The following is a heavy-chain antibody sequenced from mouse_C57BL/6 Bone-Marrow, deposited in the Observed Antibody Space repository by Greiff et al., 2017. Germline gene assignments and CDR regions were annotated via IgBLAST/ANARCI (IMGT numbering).Heavy chain of an antibody. Sequence: DVHLVESGGGLVQPGESLKLSCESTEYEFPSHDMSWVRKTPEKRLELVAAINSDGGSTYYPDTMERRFIISRDNTKKPLYLQMSSLRSEDTALYYCARHYSNYWFAYWGQGTLVTVSA. J-gene: IGHJ3*01. CDR1: EYEFPSHD. CDR2: INSDGGST. V-gene: IGHV5-2*01. D-gene: IGHD2-5*01. CDR3: ARHYSNYWFAY.